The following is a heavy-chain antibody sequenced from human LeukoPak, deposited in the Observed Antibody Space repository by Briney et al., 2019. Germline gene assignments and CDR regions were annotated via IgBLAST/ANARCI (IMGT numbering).Heavy chain of an antibody. J-gene: IGHJ5*02. D-gene: IGHD2-2*01. Sequence: ASVKVSCKASGYTFTSYYMYWVRQAPGQGLEWMGIINPSGGSTSYAQKFQSRVTMTRDMSTSTVYMELSSLRSEDTAVYYCARGPDRTYCSSTSCLNWFDPWGQGTLVTVSS. V-gene: IGHV1-46*01. CDR1: GYTFTSYY. CDR2: INPSGGST. CDR3: ARGPDRTYCSSTSCLNWFDP.